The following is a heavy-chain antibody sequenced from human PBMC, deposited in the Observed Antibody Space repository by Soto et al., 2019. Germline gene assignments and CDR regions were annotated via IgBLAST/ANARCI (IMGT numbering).Heavy chain of an antibody. CDR2: IFYLSTT. J-gene: IGHJ4*02. Sequence: PAGTLCLTCTVSGASVNTGGYNWNWNRQAPGKGLEGMGYIFYLSTTYYNPPLASRIAMSLDLSKNQFSLRLPSVTAADPAVYYCATNRGSDFSYFDSWGQGAQVTVSS. CDR3: ATNRGSDFSYFDS. CDR1: GASVNTGGYN. V-gene: IGHV4-31*03. D-gene: IGHD5-12*01.